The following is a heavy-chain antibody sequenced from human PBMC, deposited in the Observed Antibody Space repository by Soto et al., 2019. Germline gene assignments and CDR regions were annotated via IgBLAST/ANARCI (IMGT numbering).Heavy chain of an antibody. CDR2: IIPIFGTA. V-gene: IGHV1-69*01. CDR1: GGTFSSYA. D-gene: IGHD2-2*01. CDR3: ARAPDPDAMGCAFAS. J-gene: IGHJ4*02. Sequence: QVQLVQSGAEVKKPGSSVKVSCKASGGTFSSYAISWVRQAPGQGREWMGGIIPIFGTANYAQKFQGRVRVTADASTITACRELSSLRSEDTAVYYGARAPDPDAMGCAFASWGQGTLVTVSS.